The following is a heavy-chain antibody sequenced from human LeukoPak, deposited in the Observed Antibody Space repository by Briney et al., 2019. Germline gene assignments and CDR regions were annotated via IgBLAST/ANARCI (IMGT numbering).Heavy chain of an antibody. D-gene: IGHD3-16*01. CDR3: ARAMSTFGGVRNYFDS. J-gene: IGHJ4*02. CDR1: GFIFGRDS. Sequence: GGSLRLSCAASGFIFGRDSMNWVRQAPGKGLEWISFVSISSGTIYYADSVKGRFSISRDNAKSSLDLQMNSLRAEDTAVYYCARAMSTFGGVRNYFDSWGQGTLVTVSS. CDR2: VSISSGTI. V-gene: IGHV3-48*04.